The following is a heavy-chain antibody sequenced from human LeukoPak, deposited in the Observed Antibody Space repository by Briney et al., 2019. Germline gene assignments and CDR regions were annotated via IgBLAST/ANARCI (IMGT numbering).Heavy chain of an antibody. V-gene: IGHV3-30*02. CDR2: IQYDGSNK. CDR3: ARTYAYDATGDRGH. CDR1: GFSFSSYG. J-gene: IGHJ4*02. Sequence: GGSLRLSCAASGFSFSSYGMQWVRQAPGKGLERVAFIQYDGSNKYYAESVKGRFTISRDNAKNSLYLQMNSLRAEDTAVYYCARTYAYDATGDRGHWGQGTLVTVSS. D-gene: IGHD3-16*01.